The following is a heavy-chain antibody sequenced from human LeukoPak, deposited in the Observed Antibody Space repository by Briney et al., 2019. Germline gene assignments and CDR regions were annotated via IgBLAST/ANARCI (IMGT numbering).Heavy chain of an antibody. J-gene: IGHJ6*02. V-gene: IGHV3-30*18. D-gene: IGHD4-17*01. CDR3: AKALTSGTYYYGMDV. Sequence: GGSLRLSCAASGFTFSSYGMHWVRQAPGKGLEWVAVISYDGSNKYYADSVKGRFTISRDNSKNRLYLQMNSLRAEDTAVYYCAKALTSGTYYYGMDVWGQGTTVTVSS. CDR2: ISYDGSNK. CDR1: GFTFSSYG.